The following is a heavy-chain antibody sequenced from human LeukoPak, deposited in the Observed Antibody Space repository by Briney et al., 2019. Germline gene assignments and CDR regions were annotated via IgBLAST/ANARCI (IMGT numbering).Heavy chain of an antibody. CDR3: ARGMLAPTYYFDY. Sequence: ASVKVSCKASGYTFTSYAMNWVRQAPGQGLEWMGGINTNTGNPKYAQGFTGRVVFSLDKSISTAYLQMSSLTAEDTAVYYCARGMLAPTYYFDYWGQGTLVTVSS. D-gene: IGHD3-10*02. CDR1: GYTFTSYA. V-gene: IGHV7-4-1*02. CDR2: INTNTGNP. J-gene: IGHJ4*02.